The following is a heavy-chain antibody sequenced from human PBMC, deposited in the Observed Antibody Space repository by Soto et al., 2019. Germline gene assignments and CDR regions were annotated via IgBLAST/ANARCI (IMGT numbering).Heavy chain of an antibody. CDR1: GDTFNFYS. D-gene: IGHD3-10*01. V-gene: IGHV1-69*04. J-gene: IGHJ4*02. Sequence: QVQLVQSGAEVKRPGSSVKVSCKASGDTFNFYSINWVRQAPGLGLEWMGRVNPIVSMSNYAQRFQGRVTMTADKSTSTAYMELSGLRPEDTAIHYCATSYGSGYRAFDYWGQGALVTVSS. CDR3: ATSYGSGYRAFDY. CDR2: VNPIVSMS.